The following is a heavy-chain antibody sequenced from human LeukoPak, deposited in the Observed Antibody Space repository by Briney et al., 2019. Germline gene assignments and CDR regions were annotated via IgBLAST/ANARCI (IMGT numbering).Heavy chain of an antibody. D-gene: IGHD3-3*01. V-gene: IGHV3-48*01. CDR3: ASLWSGYYSTFDY. Sequence: GGSLRLSCAASGFTFSSYGMNWVRQAPGKGLEWVSYISSSSRTIYYADSVKGRFTISRDNAKNSLYLQMNSLRAEDAAVYYCASLWSGYYSTFDYWGQGTLVTVSS. CDR2: ISSSSRTI. J-gene: IGHJ4*02. CDR1: GFTFSSYG.